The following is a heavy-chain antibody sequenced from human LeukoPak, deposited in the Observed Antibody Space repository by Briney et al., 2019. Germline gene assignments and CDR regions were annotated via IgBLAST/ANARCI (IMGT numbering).Heavy chain of an antibody. V-gene: IGHV4-39*01. J-gene: IGHJ4*02. CDR3: ARGPAYDSSGYPHFDY. CDR1: GGSISSSSYY. CDR2: IYYSGST. D-gene: IGHD3-22*01. Sequence: PSETLSLTCTVSGGSISSSSYYWGWIRQPPGKGLEWIGSIYYSGSTYYNPSLKSRVTIPVDTSKNQFSLKLSSVTAADTAVYYCARGPAYDSSGYPHFDYWGQGTLVTVSS.